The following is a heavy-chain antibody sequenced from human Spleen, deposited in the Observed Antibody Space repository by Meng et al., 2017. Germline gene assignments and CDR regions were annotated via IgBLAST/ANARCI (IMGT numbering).Heavy chain of an antibody. CDR1: GGSFSDYY. Sequence: VQPPQWGAGLLKPSETLSLTCVVSGGSFSDYYWSWIRQPPGKGLEWIGEINHSGSTNYNPSLESRATISVDTSQNNLSLKLSSVTAADSAVYYCARGPTTMAHDFDYWGQGTLVTVSS. CDR2: INHSGST. D-gene: IGHD4-11*01. J-gene: IGHJ4*02. V-gene: IGHV4-34*01. CDR3: ARGPTTMAHDFDY.